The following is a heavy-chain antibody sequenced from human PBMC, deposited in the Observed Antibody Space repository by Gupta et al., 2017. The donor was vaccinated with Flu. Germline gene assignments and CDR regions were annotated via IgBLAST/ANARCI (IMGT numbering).Heavy chain of an antibody. D-gene: IGHD2-21*02. J-gene: IGHJ6*02. CDR2: ISRVETNT. CDR3: VRVGYWGGGCDPAKHACDV. V-gene: IGHV3-64D*06. Sequence: PAPGKGLDSVSAISRVETNTYYADSVKGRFTISRDNSKNTLYLQMSSLRTEDTAVDDCVRVGYWGGGCDPAKHACDVWGQGTRVTVSS.